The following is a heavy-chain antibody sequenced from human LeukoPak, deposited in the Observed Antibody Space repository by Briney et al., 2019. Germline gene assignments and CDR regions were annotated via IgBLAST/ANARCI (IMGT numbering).Heavy chain of an antibody. CDR2: IIPIFGTA. CDR1: GYTFTSYG. J-gene: IGHJ4*02. Sequence: SVKVSCKASGYTFTSYGISWVRQAPGQGLEWMGGIIPIFGTANYAQKFQGRVTITADESTSTAYMELSSLRSEDTAVYYCARGGRDYYDLNLDYWGQGTLVTVST. CDR3: ARGGRDYYDLNLDY. V-gene: IGHV1-69*13. D-gene: IGHD3-22*01.